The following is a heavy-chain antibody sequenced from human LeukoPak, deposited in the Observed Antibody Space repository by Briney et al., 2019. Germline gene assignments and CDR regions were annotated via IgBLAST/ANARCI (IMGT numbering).Heavy chain of an antibody. CDR2: IIPILGIA. Sequence: ASVKVSCKASGGTFSSYAISWVRQAPGQGLEWMGRIIPILGIANYAQKFQGRVTITADKSTSTAYMELSSLRSEDTAVYYCARDPGSERFDPWGQGTLVTVSS. J-gene: IGHJ5*02. D-gene: IGHD6-19*01. CDR3: ARDPGSERFDP. V-gene: IGHV1-69*04. CDR1: GGTFSSYA.